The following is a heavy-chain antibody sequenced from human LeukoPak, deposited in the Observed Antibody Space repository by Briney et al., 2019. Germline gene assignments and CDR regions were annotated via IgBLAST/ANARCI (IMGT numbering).Heavy chain of an antibody. D-gene: IGHD6-19*01. J-gene: IGHJ4*02. Sequence: GGSMRLSCAASGFTFSNYWMSWVRQAPGKGLEWVANIKQDGSEKYYADSLKGRFTISRDNANNSLYLQMNGLRAEDTAVYYCASGQGLGYWGQGTLVTVSS. CDR2: IKQDGSEK. CDR1: GFTFSNYW. CDR3: ASGQGLGY. V-gene: IGHV3-7*03.